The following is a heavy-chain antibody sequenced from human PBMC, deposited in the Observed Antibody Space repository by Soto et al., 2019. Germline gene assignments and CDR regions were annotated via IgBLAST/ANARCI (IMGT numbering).Heavy chain of an antibody. CDR3: ARGYGGTLDY. V-gene: IGHV4-59*08. Sequence: QVQLQESGPGLVKPSETLSLTCTVSGGSISSYYWSWIRQPPGKGLEWIGYIYYSGSTNYNPSLKSRVTISVDTSNDKFSLKLSSVTAADTAGYYCARGYGGTLDYCGEGTLVTVYS. CDR1: GGSISSYY. J-gene: IGHJ4*02. D-gene: IGHD4-17*01. CDR2: IYYSGST.